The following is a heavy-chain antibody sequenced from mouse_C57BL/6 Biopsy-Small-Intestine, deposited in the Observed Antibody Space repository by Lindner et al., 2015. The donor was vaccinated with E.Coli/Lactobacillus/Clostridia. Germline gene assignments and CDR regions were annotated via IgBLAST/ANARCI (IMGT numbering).Heavy chain of an antibody. CDR2: ISASNGNT. J-gene: IGHJ3*01. Sequence: SVKVSCKTSGYKFRDYSTTWVRQAPGQGLEWMGWISASNGNTHYAERLQGRVTMTTDTFTNTAYMELRSLRSDDTAMYFCARFYGGSTVTRWGAFDIWGQGTMITVSS. CDR1: GYKFRDYS. V-gene: IGHV1-84*02. D-gene: IGHD2-13*01. CDR3: ARFYGGSTVTRWGAFDI.